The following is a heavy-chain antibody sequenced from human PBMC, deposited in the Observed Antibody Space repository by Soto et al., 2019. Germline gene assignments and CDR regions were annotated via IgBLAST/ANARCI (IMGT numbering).Heavy chain of an antibody. D-gene: IGHD3-9*01. CDR2: INPSGGST. CDR3: ARVAPSDYDILTGTPRWAFDY. J-gene: IGHJ4*02. CDR1: GYTFTSYY. Sequence: ASVKVSCKASGYTFTSYYMHWVRQAPGQGLEWMGIINPSGGSTSYAQKFQGRVTMTRDTSTSTVYMELSSLRSEDTAVYYCARVAPSDYDILTGTPRWAFDYWGQGSLVPVSS. V-gene: IGHV1-46*03.